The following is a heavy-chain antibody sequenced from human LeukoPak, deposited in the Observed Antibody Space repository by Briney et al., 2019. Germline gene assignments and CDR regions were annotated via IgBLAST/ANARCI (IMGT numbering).Heavy chain of an antibody. CDR3: ACLVGATLTFDY. CDR1: GGSISSYY. Sequence: SETLSLTCTVSGGSISSYYWSWIRQPPGKGLEWIGYIYYSGSTNYNPSLKSRVSISVDTSKKQFSLKLSSVTAADTAVYYCACLVGATLTFDYWGQGTLFTVSS. CDR2: IYYSGST. J-gene: IGHJ4*02. D-gene: IGHD2-15*01. V-gene: IGHV4-59*01.